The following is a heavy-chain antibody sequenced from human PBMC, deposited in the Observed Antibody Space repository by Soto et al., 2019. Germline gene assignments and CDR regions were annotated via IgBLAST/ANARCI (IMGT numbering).Heavy chain of an antibody. CDR1: RFTFSDYA. CDR2: IGYDGSST. J-gene: IGHJ6*02. Sequence: GGSLRLSCAASRFTFSDYAMSWVRQAPGKGLEWVSVIGYDGSSTYYADSVKGRFTISRDNSKNTLYLQMNRLRAEDTALYYCARDREWLASFYYYYGMDVSGQGTTVTVSS. CDR3: ARDREWLASFYYYYGMDV. D-gene: IGHD6-19*01. V-gene: IGHV3-30-3*01.